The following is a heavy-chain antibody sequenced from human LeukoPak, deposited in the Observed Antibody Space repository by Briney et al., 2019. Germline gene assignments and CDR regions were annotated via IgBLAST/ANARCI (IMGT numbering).Heavy chain of an antibody. CDR3: AREKQLAGYYYYGMDV. Sequence: PSETLSLTCTVSGGSVSISSYYWGWIRQPPGKGLEWIGYIYYSGSTNYNPSLKSRVTISVDTSKNQFSLKLSSVTAADTAVYYCAREKQLAGYYYYGMDVWGQGTTVTVSS. V-gene: IGHV4-61*01. CDR2: IYYSGST. CDR1: GGSVSISSYY. J-gene: IGHJ6*02. D-gene: IGHD6-13*01.